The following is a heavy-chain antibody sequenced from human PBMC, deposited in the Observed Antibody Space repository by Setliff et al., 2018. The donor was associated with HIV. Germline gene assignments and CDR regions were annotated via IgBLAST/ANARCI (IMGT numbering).Heavy chain of an antibody. J-gene: IGHJ4*02. Sequence: GESLKISCKGSGYNFANYWIGWVRQMPGKGLEWMGLIYCGDSRTRYSPSFQGQVTISADKSITTAYLQWSSLKASDTAIYYCARHHLEGYSSSWDFDYWGQGTLVTVSS. CDR1: GYNFANYW. D-gene: IGHD6-13*01. CDR2: IYCGDSRT. V-gene: IGHV5-51*01. CDR3: ARHHLEGYSSSWDFDY.